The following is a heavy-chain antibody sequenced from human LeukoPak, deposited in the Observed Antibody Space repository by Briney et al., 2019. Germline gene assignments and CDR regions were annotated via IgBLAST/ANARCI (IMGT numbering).Heavy chain of an antibody. J-gene: IGHJ5*02. CDR3: ARLTVTTFSDWFDP. CDR1: GFTFSSDS. Sequence: PGGSLRLSCAASGFTFSSDSMNWVRQAPGKGLEWVSSSSSSSSYIYYADSVKGRFTISRDNAKNSLYLQMNSLRAEDAAVYYCARLTVTTFSDWFDPWGQGTLVTVSS. D-gene: IGHD4-17*01. V-gene: IGHV3-21*01. CDR2: SSSSSSYI.